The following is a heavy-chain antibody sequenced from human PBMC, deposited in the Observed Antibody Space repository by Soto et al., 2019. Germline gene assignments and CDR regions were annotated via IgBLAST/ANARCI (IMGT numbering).Heavy chain of an antibody. Sequence: PGGSLRLSCAASGFTFSSYAMSWVRQAPGKGLEWVSTISGSGGDTYYADIVKGRFAIARDISKNTLYLQMDGLRAEDTAVYYCAKDCDSGWYPDYWGQGTLVTVSS. CDR2: ISGSGGDT. D-gene: IGHD6-19*01. J-gene: IGHJ4*02. CDR3: AKDCDSGWYPDY. CDR1: GFTFSSYA. V-gene: IGHV3-23*01.